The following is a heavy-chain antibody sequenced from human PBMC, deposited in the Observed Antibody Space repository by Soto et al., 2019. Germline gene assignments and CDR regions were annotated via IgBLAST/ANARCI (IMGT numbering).Heavy chain of an antibody. D-gene: IGHD2-21*02. V-gene: IGHV1-46*01. CDR3: AREVGVWGDSGPGLGMDV. Sequence: QVQLVQSGAEVKKPGASVKVSCKASGYTFTSYYMHWVRQAPGQGLEWMGIINPSGGSTSYAQKFQGRVTMTRDTSTSTVYMALSSLRSEDTAVYYCAREVGVWGDSGPGLGMDVWGQGTTVTVSS. J-gene: IGHJ6*02. CDR1: GYTFTSYY. CDR2: INPSGGST.